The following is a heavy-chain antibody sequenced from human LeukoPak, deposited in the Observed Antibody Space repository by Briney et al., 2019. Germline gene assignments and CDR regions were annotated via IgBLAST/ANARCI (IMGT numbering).Heavy chain of an antibody. V-gene: IGHV3-9*01. D-gene: IGHD1-1*01. CDR2: ISWNSGSI. CDR3: AKGYTGYYYYMDV. CDR1: GFTFSSYG. J-gene: IGHJ6*03. Sequence: GGSLRLSCAASGFTFSSYGMHWVRQAPGKGLEWVSGISWNSGSIGYADSVKGRFTISRDNAKNSLYLQMNSLRAEDTALYYCAKGYTGYYYYMDVWGKGTTVTVSS.